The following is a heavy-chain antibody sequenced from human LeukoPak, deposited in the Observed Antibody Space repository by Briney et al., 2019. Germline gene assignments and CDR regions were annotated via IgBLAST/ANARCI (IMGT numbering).Heavy chain of an antibody. CDR3: AKDVFSSSWFQVDS. V-gene: IGHV3-9*01. J-gene: IGHJ4*02. CDR2: ITWKSDSV. Sequence: GGSLRLSCATSGFIFDDYAMRWVRHAPGKGLEWVSGITWKSDSVGYADSVKGRFTISRDNAKNSLYLQMNSLRAGDTALYYCAKDVFSSSWFQVDSWGQGTLVTVSS. CDR1: GFIFDDYA. D-gene: IGHD6-13*01.